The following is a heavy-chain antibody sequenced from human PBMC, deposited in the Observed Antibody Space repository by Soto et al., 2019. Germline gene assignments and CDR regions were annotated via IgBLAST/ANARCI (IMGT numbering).Heavy chain of an antibody. CDR2: IYHSGST. D-gene: IGHD4-17*01. J-gene: IGHJ4*02. V-gene: IGHV4-4*02. Sequence: SETLSLTCAVSGGSISSSNWWSWVRQPPGKGLEWIGEIYHSGSTNYNPSLKSRVTISVDKSKNQFSLKLSSVTAADTAVYYCARRDYGDELPFDYWGQGTLVTVSS. CDR1: GGSISSSNW. CDR3: ARRDYGDELPFDY.